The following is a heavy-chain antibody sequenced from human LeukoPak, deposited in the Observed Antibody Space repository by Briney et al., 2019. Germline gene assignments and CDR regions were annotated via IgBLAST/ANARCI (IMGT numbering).Heavy chain of an antibody. J-gene: IGHJ4*02. CDR3: AIRYCSCVSGYMYY. V-gene: IGHV4-34*01. Sequence: PSDTQSLTCGLYGRSFRVYYWSWTRHPPAGGRGWIGEINQRGMNNINPPLKSRVTLSVDTSKKHFSLKLSSVAPADTLVYYCAIRYCSCVSGYMYYWGQGPLVTASS. CDR2: INQRGMN. CDR1: GRSFRVYY. D-gene: IGHD2-15*01.